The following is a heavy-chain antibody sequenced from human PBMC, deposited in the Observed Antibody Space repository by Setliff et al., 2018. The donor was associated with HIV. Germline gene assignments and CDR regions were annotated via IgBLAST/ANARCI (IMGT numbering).Heavy chain of an antibody. J-gene: IGHJ1*01. CDR3: ARQWRDQYNSGVSTEYFQH. Sequence: ASETLSLTCAASAYSISSGYYWGWIRQPPGKGLEWIGSIYHSGSTYYNPSLMSRVTISVDTSKNQFSLKLRSVTAADTAVYYCARQWRDQYNSGVSTEYFQHWGLGTLVTVSS. D-gene: IGHD3-22*01. V-gene: IGHV4-38-2*01. CDR1: AYSISSGYY. CDR2: IYHSGST.